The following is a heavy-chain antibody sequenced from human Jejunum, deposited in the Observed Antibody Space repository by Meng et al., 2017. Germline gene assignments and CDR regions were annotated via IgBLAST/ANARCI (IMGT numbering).Heavy chain of an antibody. J-gene: IGHJ5*02. Sequence: GESLKISCEASGFILSNYEMNWVRQAPGKGLEWISYISSSGSSMYYADSVKGRFTISRDNAKNSLYLQMNSLRAEDTAVYYCARNSIYYTSGTSYSWFDHWGQGTLVTVSS. CDR1: GFILSNYE. V-gene: IGHV3-48*03. D-gene: IGHD3-10*01. CDR3: ARNSIYYTSGTSYSWFDH. CDR2: ISSSGSSM.